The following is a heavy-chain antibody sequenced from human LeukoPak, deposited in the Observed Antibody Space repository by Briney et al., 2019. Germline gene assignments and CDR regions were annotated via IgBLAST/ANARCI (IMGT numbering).Heavy chain of an antibody. V-gene: IGHV3-23*01. CDR1: GFTFSTYG. CDR2: VSGSGSTT. Sequence: GGSLRLSCAASGFTFSTYGVNWVRQAPGKGLEWVSAVSGSGSTTYYARSVKGRFTVSRDNSKNTLYLQMNSLRVDDTAVYYCAKSLDYGGNRARLDFWGQGTLVTVSS. CDR3: AKSLDYGGNRARLDF. D-gene: IGHD4-23*01. J-gene: IGHJ4*02.